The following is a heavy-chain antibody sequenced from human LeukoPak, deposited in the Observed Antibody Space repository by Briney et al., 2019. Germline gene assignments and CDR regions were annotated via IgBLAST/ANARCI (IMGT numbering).Heavy chain of an antibody. Sequence: GGSLRLSCAASGLTVSSYMSWVRQAPGKGLEWVSVIYSGGSIYYADSVKGRFTISRDKSKNTLYLQMNSLRAEDTAVYYCARPPYGGVDYWGQGALVTVSS. J-gene: IGHJ4*02. CDR2: IYSGGSI. CDR3: ARPPYGGVDY. V-gene: IGHV3-66*04. CDR1: GLTVSSY. D-gene: IGHD4-23*01.